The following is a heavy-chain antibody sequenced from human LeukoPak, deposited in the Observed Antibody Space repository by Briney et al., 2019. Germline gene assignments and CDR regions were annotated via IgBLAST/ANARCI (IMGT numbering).Heavy chain of an antibody. J-gene: IGHJ4*02. Sequence: GGSLRPSCAASGFTLSNYDMHWVRQATGKGLEWVSRMGIVGDTYYSGSVKGRFTVSRENAKNSLNLQMNSLRAGDTALYYCVRSQGGNAEFDYWGQGTLVTVSS. V-gene: IGHV3-13*01. CDR1: GFTLSNYD. D-gene: IGHD3-16*01. CDR2: MGIVGDT. CDR3: VRSQGGNAEFDY.